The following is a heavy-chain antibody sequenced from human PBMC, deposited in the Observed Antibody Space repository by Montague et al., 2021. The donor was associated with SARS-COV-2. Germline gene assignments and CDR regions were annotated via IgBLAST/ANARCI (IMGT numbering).Heavy chain of an antibody. J-gene: IGHJ4*02. V-gene: IGHV6-1*01. Sequence: CAISGDSVSSNNAAWNWIRQSPSRGLEWLGRTYYRSRWYREYAVSVKSRITIDPDTSKNQFSLQLNSVTPEDTAVYYCARVWTTEWYEGYFDNWGQGTLGTVSS. CDR1: GDSVSSNNAA. CDR2: TYYRSRWYR. CDR3: ARVWTTEWYEGYFDN. D-gene: IGHD3-3*01.